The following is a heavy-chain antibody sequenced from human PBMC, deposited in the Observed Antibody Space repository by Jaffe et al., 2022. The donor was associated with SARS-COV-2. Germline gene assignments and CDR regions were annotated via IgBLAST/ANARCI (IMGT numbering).Heavy chain of an antibody. V-gene: IGHV3-15*01. CDR2: SKSKTDGGTT. CDR1: GFTFSNAY. D-gene: IGHD3-22*01. CDR3: TTNGYSQRVIGYYYYMDV. J-gene: IGHJ6*03. Sequence: EVQLVESGGGLVKPGGSLRLSCAASGFTFSNAYMSWVRQAPGKGLEWVGRSKSKTDGGTTDYAAFVKGRFTISRDDSKNTLYLQMNSLKTADTAVYYCTTNGYSQRVIGYYYYMDVWGKGTTVTVSS.